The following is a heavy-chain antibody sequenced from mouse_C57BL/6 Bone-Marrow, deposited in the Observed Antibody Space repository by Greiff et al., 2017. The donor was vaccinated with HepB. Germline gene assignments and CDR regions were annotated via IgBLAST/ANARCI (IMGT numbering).Heavy chain of an antibody. J-gene: IGHJ2*01. CDR2: ILPGSGST. Sequence: VKLVESGAELMKPGASVKLSCKATGYTFTGYWIEWVKQRPGHGLEWIGEILPGSGSTNYNEKVKGKATFTADTSTNTAYMQLSSLTTEDPAIYYCARRGDMITQYDMDYWGQGTTLTVSS. D-gene: IGHD2-4*01. CDR1: GYTFTGYW. CDR3: ARRGDMITQYDMDY. V-gene: IGHV1-9*01.